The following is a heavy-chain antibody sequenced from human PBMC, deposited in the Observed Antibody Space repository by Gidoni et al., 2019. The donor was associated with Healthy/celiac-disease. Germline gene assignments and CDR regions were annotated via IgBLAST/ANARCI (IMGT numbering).Heavy chain of an antibody. CDR1: GRTFSSYA. CDR2: IIPIFGTA. Sequence: QVQLVQSGAELKKPGSSVQVSCKASGRTFSSYAISWVRQAPGQGLEWMGGIIPIFGTANYAQKFQGRVTITADESTSTAYMELSSLRSEDTAVYYCARGVGTVVKAYYYYYGMDVWGQGTTVTVSS. J-gene: IGHJ6*02. CDR3: ARGVGTVVKAYYYYYGMDV. D-gene: IGHD2-15*01. V-gene: IGHV1-69*01.